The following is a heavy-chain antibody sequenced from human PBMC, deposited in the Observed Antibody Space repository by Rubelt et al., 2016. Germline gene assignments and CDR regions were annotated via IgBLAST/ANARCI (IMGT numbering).Heavy chain of an antibody. CDR1: GYTFTGYY. CDR2: IDPKSGGT. CDR3: ATPSGY. J-gene: IGHJ4*02. V-gene: IGHV1-2*06. Sequence: QVQLVQSVSELRKPGASVKVSCKASGYTFTGYYMHWVRQAPGQGLEWMGRIDPKSGGTSYAQKFQGRVTMTRDTSISTAHMELNRLTSDDTAVYYCATPSGYWGQGTLVTVSS.